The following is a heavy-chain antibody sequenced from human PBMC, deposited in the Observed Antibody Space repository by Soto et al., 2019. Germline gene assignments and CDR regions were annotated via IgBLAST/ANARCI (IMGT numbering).Heavy chain of an antibody. CDR2: ISAYNGKT. CDR1: GYTFTSYG. Sequence: ASVKVSCKASGYTFTSYGISWVRQAPGQGLEWMGWISAYNGKTNYAQKLQGRVTMTEDTSTDTAYMELSSLRSEDTAVYYCETDLYSGSYYDYWGQGTLVTVFS. J-gene: IGHJ4*02. CDR3: ETDLYSGSYYDY. V-gene: IGHV1-18*01. D-gene: IGHD1-26*01.